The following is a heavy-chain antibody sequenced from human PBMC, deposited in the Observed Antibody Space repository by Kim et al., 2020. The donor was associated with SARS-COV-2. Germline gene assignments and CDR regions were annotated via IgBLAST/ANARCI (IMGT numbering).Heavy chain of an antibody. CDR1: GDSVSTVSTV. CDR2: TYHGSKWYN. V-gene: IGHV6-1*01. J-gene: IGHJ3*01. CDR3: ASYPSGTRGAFDV. Sequence: SQTLSLTCAISGDSVSTVSTVWNWIRQSPSRGLEWLGRTYHGSKWYNDYAVSVKSRITISPDTSKNQFSLQLNSGTPEDTAVYFCASYPSGTRGAFDVWGQGTMVTVSS. D-gene: IGHD6-13*01.